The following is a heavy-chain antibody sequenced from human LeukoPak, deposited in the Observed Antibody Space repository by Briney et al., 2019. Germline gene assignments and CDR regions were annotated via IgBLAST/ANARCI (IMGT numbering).Heavy chain of an antibody. CDR2: IKSKTDGGTT. Sequence: PGGSLRLSCAASGFTFTNAWMSWVRQAPGKGLEWVGRIKSKTDGGTTDYAAPVKGRFTISRDDSKTTLYLQMNSLKTEDTAMYYCTTDGEYSYGFDYWGQGTLVTVSS. J-gene: IGHJ4*02. D-gene: IGHD5-18*01. CDR1: GFTFTNAW. V-gene: IGHV3-15*01. CDR3: TTDGEYSYGFDY.